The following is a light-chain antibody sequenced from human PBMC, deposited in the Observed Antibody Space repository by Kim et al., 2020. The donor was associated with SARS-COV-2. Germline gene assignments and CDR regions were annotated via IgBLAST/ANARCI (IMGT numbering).Light chain of an antibody. Sequence: ALGQTVRITGQGDSLRRYYASCYQQKPGQAPILVIYPKNNRPSGIPDRISGSSSGNTASLTITGAQAEDEADYYCNSRDSSGDLLVFGGGTKLTVL. V-gene: IGLV3-19*01. CDR3: NSRDSSGDLLV. CDR2: PKN. J-gene: IGLJ3*02. CDR1: SLRRYY.